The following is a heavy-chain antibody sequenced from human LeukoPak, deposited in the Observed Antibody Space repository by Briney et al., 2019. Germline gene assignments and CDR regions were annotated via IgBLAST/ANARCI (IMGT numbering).Heavy chain of an antibody. V-gene: IGHV3-23*01. J-gene: IGHJ4*02. Sequence: GGSLRLSCAASGFTFSNYAMRWVRQTPGKGLEWVSGISGSGDSTYYADSVKGRFTISRDNSKNTLYLQMNSLRAEDTAVYYCARRSGIAVAGAFDYWGQGTLVTVSS. D-gene: IGHD6-19*01. CDR1: GFTFSNYA. CDR3: ARRSGIAVAGAFDY. CDR2: ISGSGDST.